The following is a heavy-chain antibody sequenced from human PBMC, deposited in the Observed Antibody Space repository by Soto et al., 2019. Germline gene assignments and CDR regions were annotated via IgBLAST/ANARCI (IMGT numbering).Heavy chain of an antibody. J-gene: IGHJ4*02. CDR1: CGSISSTTHY. D-gene: IGHD3-22*01. CDR3: ARRKGYDSSTYYFDY. Sequence: SETLSLTCTVSCGSISSTTHYWGWIRQSPGKGLEWIGSVYYNGNMYYNPSLKSRVTMSVDTSKNQFSLDLRSVTAADTAVYYCARRKGYDSSTYYFDYWGQGILVTVSS. V-gene: IGHV4-39*01. CDR2: VYYNGNM.